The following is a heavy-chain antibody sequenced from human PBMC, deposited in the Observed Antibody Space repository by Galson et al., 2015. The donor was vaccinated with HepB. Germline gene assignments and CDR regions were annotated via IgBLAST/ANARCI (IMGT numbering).Heavy chain of an antibody. Sequence: SLRLSCAASKFTFSSHGMHWVRQAPGKGLEWVAVISFDGSNKDYADSVKGRFTISRDNSKTTLYLQMNSLRAEDTAVYYCARDGGSSGYYAYYFDYWGQGTLVTVSS. J-gene: IGHJ4*02. CDR3: ARDGGSSGYYAYYFDY. D-gene: IGHD3-22*01. CDR1: KFTFSSHG. CDR2: ISFDGSNK. V-gene: IGHV3-30-3*01.